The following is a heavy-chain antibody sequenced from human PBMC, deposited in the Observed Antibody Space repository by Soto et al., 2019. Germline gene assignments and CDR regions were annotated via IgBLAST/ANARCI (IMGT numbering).Heavy chain of an antibody. CDR1: GDTFTSYG. V-gene: IGHV1-18*01. CDR3: ARDRGVRGVPAPFDY. CDR2: IRAYNGNT. D-gene: IGHD3-10*01. Sequence: QVQLVQSGAEVKKPGASVKVSCKASGDTFTSYGISWVRQAPGQGLEWMGWIRAYNGNTNYAQKLQGRVTMTTDTSTSTAYMELRSLRSDDTAVYYCARDRGVRGVPAPFDYWGQGTLVTVSS. J-gene: IGHJ4*02.